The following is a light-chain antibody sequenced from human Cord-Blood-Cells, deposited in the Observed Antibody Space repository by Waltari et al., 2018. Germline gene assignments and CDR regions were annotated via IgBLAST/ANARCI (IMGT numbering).Light chain of an antibody. V-gene: IGLV1-47*01. Sequence: QSVLTQPPSASWTPGQRVTLSCSGSSSNIGSTYVYWYQHTPGTAPKLLIYRNNQRPSVVPDRFSGSKSGTSASLAISGLRSEDEADYYCAAWDDSLSGYVFGTGTKVTVL. CDR2: RNN. CDR1: SSNIGSTY. J-gene: IGLJ1*01. CDR3: AAWDDSLSGYV.